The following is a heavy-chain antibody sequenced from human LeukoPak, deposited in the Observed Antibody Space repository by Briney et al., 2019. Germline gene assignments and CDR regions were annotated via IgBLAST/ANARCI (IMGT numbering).Heavy chain of an antibody. CDR3: GRRAARLNWFDP. Sequence: SETLSLTCTVSGGSISSYYWSWIRQPPGKGLEWIGYIYYSGSTNYNPSLKSRVTISVDTSKNQFSLKLSSVTAADTAVYYCGRRAARLNWFDPWGQGTLVTVSS. V-gene: IGHV4-59*01. J-gene: IGHJ5*02. D-gene: IGHD6-6*01. CDR1: GGSISSYY. CDR2: IYYSGST.